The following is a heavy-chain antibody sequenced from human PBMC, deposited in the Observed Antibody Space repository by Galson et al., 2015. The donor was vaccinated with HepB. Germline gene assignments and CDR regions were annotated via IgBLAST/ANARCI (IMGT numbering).Heavy chain of an antibody. Sequence: SLRLSCAASGFTFSSYAMHWVRQAPGKGLEWVAVISYDGSNKYYADSVKGRFTISRDNSKNTLYLQMNSLRAEDTAVYYCARDRGACSSTSCDGRVYYYYGMDVWGQGTTVTVSS. J-gene: IGHJ6*02. V-gene: IGHV3-30-3*01. CDR3: ARDRGACSSTSCDGRVYYYYGMDV. D-gene: IGHD2-2*01. CDR1: GFTFSSYA. CDR2: ISYDGSNK.